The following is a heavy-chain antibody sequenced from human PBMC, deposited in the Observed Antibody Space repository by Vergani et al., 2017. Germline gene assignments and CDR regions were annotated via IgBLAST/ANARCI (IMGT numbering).Heavy chain of an antibody. Sequence: EVQLVESGGGIVKPGGSLRLSCVASGFSFRNAWMNWVRRTPGKGLEWVGRIKSTFDRGTTDYAAAVKGRFTISRGDSKNTLFLQMNGLKTEDRGVYYCTTGPRYGGDGSCYWLRGHHYYGMDVWGQGTTVTVSS. CDR2: IKSTFDRGTT. J-gene: IGHJ6*02. CDR1: GFSFRNAW. D-gene: IGHD3-10*01. V-gene: IGHV3-15*07. CDR3: TTGPRYGGDGSCYWLRGHHYYGMDV.